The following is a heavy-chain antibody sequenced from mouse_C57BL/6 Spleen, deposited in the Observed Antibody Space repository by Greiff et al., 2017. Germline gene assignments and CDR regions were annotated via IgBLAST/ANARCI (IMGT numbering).Heavy chain of an antibody. Sequence: QVQLQQSGPELVKPGASVKISCKASGYAFSSSWMNWVKQRPGKGLEWIGRIYPGDGDTNYTGKFQGKATLTADNSSSTAYMPLSSLTSEDSAVYFCARSYEYVRVWFAYWGQGTLVTVSA. CDR2: IYPGDGDT. V-gene: IGHV1-82*01. J-gene: IGHJ3*01. CDR3: ARSYEYVRVWFAY. D-gene: IGHD2-4*01. CDR1: GYAFSSSW.